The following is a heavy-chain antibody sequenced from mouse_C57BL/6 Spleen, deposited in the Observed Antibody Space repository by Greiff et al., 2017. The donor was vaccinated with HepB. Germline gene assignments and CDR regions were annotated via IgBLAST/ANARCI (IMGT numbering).Heavy chain of an antibody. CDR1: GYAFSSSR. D-gene: IGHD1-1*01. J-gene: IGHJ3*01. CDR2: IYPGDGDT. CDR3: ARENNYYSSSPFAY. V-gene: IGHV1-82*01. Sequence: VKLMESGPELVKPGASVKISCKASGYAFSSSRMNRVKQRPGKGLEWIGRIYPGDGDTNYNGKFKGKATLTADKSSSAAYMQHSSLTSEDSAVYFCARENNYYSSSPFAYWGQGTLVTVSA.